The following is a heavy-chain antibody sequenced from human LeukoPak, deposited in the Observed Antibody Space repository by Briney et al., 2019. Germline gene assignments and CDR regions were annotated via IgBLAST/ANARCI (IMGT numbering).Heavy chain of an antibody. V-gene: IGHV4-4*07. CDR3: AKASVGARFFDP. CDR1: GDSISSYY. J-gene: IGHJ5*02. Sequence: SETLSLTCTVSGDSISSYYWSWIRQPAGKGLEWIGRIYTSGSTNYNPSLKSRVTMSVDTSKNQFSLKLNSVTAADTAVYYCAKASVGARFFDPWGQGTLVTVSS. CDR2: IYTSGST. D-gene: IGHD1-26*01.